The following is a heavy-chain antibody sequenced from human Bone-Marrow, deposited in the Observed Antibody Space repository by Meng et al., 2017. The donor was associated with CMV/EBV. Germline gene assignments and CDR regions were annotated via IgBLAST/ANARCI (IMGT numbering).Heavy chain of an antibody. Sequence: ASVKVSCKASGYTFTGYYMHWVRQAPGQGLEWMGWINPNSGGTNYAQKFQGRVTMTRDTSTSTAYMELSRLRSDDTAVYYCARDHDYSNLNWFDPWGQGTLVTVSS. J-gene: IGHJ5*02. CDR3: ARDHDYSNLNWFDP. CDR1: GYTFTGYY. V-gene: IGHV1-2*02. D-gene: IGHD4-11*01. CDR2: INPNSGGT.